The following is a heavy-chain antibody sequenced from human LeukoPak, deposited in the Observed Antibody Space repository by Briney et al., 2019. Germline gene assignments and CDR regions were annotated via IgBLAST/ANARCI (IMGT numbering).Heavy chain of an antibody. CDR3: ARAYSSSWSDPLAEYFQH. Sequence: GASVKVSCKASGYTFTIYYMHWVRQAPGQGLEWMGWINPNSGGTNYAQKFQGRVTMTRDTSISTAYMELSRLRSDDTAVYYCARAYSSSWSDPLAEYFQHWGQGTLVTVSS. CDR2: INPNSGGT. J-gene: IGHJ1*01. CDR1: GYTFTIYY. D-gene: IGHD6-13*01. V-gene: IGHV1-2*02.